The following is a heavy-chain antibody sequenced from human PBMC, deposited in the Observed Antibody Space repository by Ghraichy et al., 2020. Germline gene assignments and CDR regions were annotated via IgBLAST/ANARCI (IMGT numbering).Heavy chain of an antibody. V-gene: IGHV5-10-1*01. CDR2: IDPSDSYT. CDR1: GYSFTSYW. Sequence: GESQKISCKNSGYSFTSYWITWVRQMPGKGLEWMGRIDPSDSYTSYSPSFQGHVIISGDKSISTVYLQWSSLKASDTAMYYCARRLRSGSGSYSAWGQGTLVTVSS. CDR3: ARRLRSGSGSYSA. J-gene: IGHJ5*02. D-gene: IGHD3-10*01.